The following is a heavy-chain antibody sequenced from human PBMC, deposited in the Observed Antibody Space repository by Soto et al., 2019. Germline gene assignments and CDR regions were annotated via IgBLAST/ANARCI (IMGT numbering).Heavy chain of an antibody. V-gene: IGHV4-59*01. J-gene: IGHJ4*02. Sequence: SETLSLTCTVSGGSISSYYWSWIRQPPGKGLEWIGYIYYSGSTNYNPSLKSRVTISVDTSKNQFSLKLGSVTAADTAVYYCARTAAGYYFDYWGQGTLVTVSS. CDR1: GGSISSYY. D-gene: IGHD6-13*01. CDR2: IYYSGST. CDR3: ARTAAGYYFDY.